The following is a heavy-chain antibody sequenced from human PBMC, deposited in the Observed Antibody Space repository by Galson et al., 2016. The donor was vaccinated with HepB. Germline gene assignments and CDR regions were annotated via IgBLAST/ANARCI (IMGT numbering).Heavy chain of an antibody. D-gene: IGHD2-8*02. CDR1: GFTFSYYA. CDR3: VAGYGWQPDY. V-gene: IGHV3-21*04. J-gene: IGHJ4*02. CDR2: INNINSHI. Sequence: SLRLSCAASGFTFSYYAMTWVRQAPGKGLEWVSSINNINSHIYYGDSVRGRFTISRDNAKNSAYLQMNSLRAGDTAVYYCVAGYGWQPDYWGQGTLVTVSS.